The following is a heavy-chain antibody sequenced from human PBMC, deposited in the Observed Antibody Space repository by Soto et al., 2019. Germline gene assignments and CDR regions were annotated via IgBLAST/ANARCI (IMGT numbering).Heavy chain of an antibody. CDR1: GGSFSGYY. D-gene: IGHD3-3*01. V-gene: IGHV4-34*01. J-gene: IGHJ6*02. Sequence: SETPSLTCAVYGGSFSGYYWSWIRQPPGKGLEWIGEINHSGSTNYNPPLKSRVTISVDTSKNQFSLKLSSVTAADTAVYYCARGRSYYDFWSGYYTYGMDVWGQGTTVTVSS. CDR3: ARGRSYYDFWSGYYTYGMDV. CDR2: INHSGST.